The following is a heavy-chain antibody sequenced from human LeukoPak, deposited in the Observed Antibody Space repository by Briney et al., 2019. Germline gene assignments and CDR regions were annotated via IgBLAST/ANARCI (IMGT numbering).Heavy chain of an antibody. CDR1: GGSINSYY. D-gene: IGHD6-19*01. V-gene: IGHV4-59*01. CDR2: IYYSGST. CDR3: ASSRSSSGWSLIDY. J-gene: IGHJ4*02. Sequence: SETLSLTCTVSGGSINSYYWSWIRQPPGKGLEWVGYIYYSGSTNYKPSLKRRVTISVDTSKNQYSLKVSSVTAADTAVYYCASSRSSSGWSLIDYWGQGALVTVSS.